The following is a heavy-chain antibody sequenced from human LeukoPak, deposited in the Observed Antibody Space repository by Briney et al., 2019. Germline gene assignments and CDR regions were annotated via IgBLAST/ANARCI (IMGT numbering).Heavy chain of an antibody. CDR3: AKVSVRSNTPYSSGSPGYYFDY. CDR2: ISWNSGSI. V-gene: IGHV3-9*01. Sequence: HPGRSLRLSCAASGFTFDDYAMHWVRQAPGKGLEWVSGISWNSGSIGYADSVKGRFTISRDNAKNSLYLQMNSLRAEDTALYYCAKVSVRSNTPYSSGSPGYYFDYWGQGTLVTVSS. D-gene: IGHD6-19*01. CDR1: GFTFDDYA. J-gene: IGHJ4*02.